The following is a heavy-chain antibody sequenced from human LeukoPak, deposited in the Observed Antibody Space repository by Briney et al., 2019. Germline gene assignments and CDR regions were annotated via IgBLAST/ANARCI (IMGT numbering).Heavy chain of an antibody. J-gene: IGHJ4*02. CDR2: IYHSGST. V-gene: IGHV4-4*02. D-gene: IGHD6-19*01. CDR3: ARGVYSSGWYGFDY. Sequence: SETLSLTCAVSGGSISSTNWWTWVRQPPGKGLEYIGEIYHSGSTKYNPSLKSRVTISVDKSKNQFSLKLSSVTAADTAVYYCARGVYSSGWYGFDYWGQGTLVTVSS. CDR1: GGSISSTNW.